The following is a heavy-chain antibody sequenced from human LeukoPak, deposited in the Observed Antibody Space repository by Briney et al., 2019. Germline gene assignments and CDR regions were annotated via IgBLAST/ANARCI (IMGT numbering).Heavy chain of an antibody. Sequence: GGSLRLSCAASGFTFRAYAMSWVRQVPGKGLEWVSSIRNSGTHVYYADSLKGRFTISRDNARNSLYLQMNSLRAEDTAVYYCARDGSYDFWSRNYYMDVWGKGTTVTVSS. CDR1: GFTFRAYA. J-gene: IGHJ6*03. V-gene: IGHV3-21*01. CDR3: ARDGSYDFWSRNYYMDV. D-gene: IGHD3-3*01. CDR2: IRNSGTHV.